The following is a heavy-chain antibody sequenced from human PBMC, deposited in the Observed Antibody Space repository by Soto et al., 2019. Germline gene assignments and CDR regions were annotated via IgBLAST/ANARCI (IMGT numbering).Heavy chain of an antibody. D-gene: IGHD5-12*01. J-gene: IGHJ4*02. V-gene: IGHV4-4*02. CDR2: IYHSGST. CDR1: GGSISSSNW. CDR3: ARARGDSGYEFDY. Sequence: SETLSLTCAVSGGSISSSNWWSWVRQPPGKGLEWIGEIYHSGSTNYNPSLKSRVTISVDKSKNQFSLKLSSVTAADAAVYYCARARGDSGYEFDYWGQGTLVTVSS.